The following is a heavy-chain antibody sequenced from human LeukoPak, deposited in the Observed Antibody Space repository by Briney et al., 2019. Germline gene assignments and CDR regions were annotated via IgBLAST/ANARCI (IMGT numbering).Heavy chain of an antibody. V-gene: IGHV7-4-1*02. D-gene: IGHD3-22*01. CDR3: ARVAVNAYDPDDY. Sequence: ASVKVSCKASGYTFTSYYMHWVRQAPGQGLEWMGWINTNTGNPTYAQGFTGRFVFSLDTSVSTAYLQISSLKAEDTAVYYCARVAVNAYDPDDYWGQGTLVTVSS. CDR2: INTNTGNP. CDR1: GYTFTSYY. J-gene: IGHJ4*02.